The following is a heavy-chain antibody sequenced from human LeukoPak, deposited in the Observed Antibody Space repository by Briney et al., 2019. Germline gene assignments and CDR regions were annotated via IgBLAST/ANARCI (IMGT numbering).Heavy chain of an antibody. CDR1: GYTFTGYH. CDR2: INPNSGGT. D-gene: IGHD2-2*01. J-gene: IGHJ3*02. CDR3: VRADCSSTSCLNAFDI. Sequence: ASVKVSCKASGYTFTGYHMHWVRQAPGQGLEWMGRINPNSGGTNYAQKFQGRVTMTRDTSISTAYMELSRLRSDDTAVYYCVRADCSSTSCLNAFDIWGQGTMVTVSS. V-gene: IGHV1-2*06.